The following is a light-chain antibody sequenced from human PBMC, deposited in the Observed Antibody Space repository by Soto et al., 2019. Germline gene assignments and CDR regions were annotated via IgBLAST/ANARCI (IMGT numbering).Light chain of an antibody. CDR1: QSISSY. CDR2: AAS. V-gene: IGKV1-39*01. CDR3: QQSYNTPLT. Sequence: DIQMTQSPSSLSASVGDRVTITCRASQSISSYLNWYQQKPGEAPKFLIYAASSLQSGVPSRFSGSGSGTDFTLTISSLQPEDFATYYWQQSYNTPLTFGPGTKVDIK. J-gene: IGKJ3*01.